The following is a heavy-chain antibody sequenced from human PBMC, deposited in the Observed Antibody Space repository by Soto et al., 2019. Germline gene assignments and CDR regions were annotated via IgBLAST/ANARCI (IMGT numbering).Heavy chain of an antibody. D-gene: IGHD4-17*01. CDR3: ARDSILSGTTRPPPLDY. V-gene: IGHV3-30-3*01. CDR2: MSYDGSNE. J-gene: IGHJ4*02. CDR1: GFTFSSNA. Sequence: QVQLVESGGGVVQPGRSLRLSCAASGFTFSSNAMHWVRQAPGKGLEWVADMSYDGSNEYYADSVKGRFTISRDNSKNTLYLQMNSLRAEDTAVYYCARDSILSGTTRPPPLDYWGQGTLVTVSS.